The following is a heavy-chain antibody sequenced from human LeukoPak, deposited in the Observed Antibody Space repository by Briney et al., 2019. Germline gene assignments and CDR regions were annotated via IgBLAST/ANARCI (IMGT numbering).Heavy chain of an antibody. Sequence: ASVKVSCKTSGYTFTGYYIHWVRQAPGQGLEWMGRINPNSGGTNYAQKFQGRVTMTTDTSISTAYMELSRLTSDDTAVYYCAREPGTYYDFWSGYTSRDAGDYWGQGTLVTVSS. D-gene: IGHD3-3*01. V-gene: IGHV1-2*06. CDR2: INPNSGGT. J-gene: IGHJ4*02. CDR3: AREPGTYYDFWSGYTSRDAGDY. CDR1: GYTFTGYY.